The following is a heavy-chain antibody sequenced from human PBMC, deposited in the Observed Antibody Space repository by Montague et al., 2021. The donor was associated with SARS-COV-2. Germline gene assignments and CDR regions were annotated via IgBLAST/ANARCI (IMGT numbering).Heavy chain of an antibody. CDR3: ARIPVGSKYYFDF. D-gene: IGHD2-2*01. Sequence: CASSGDSVSVNIATWNWIRRSPSRGLEWLVRTYYRSKWYNDYAESVKSRITIDPDTSKHQFSLHLNSVTPEDTAVYYCARIPVGSKYYFDFWGQGTLVTVSS. CDR2: TYYRSKWYN. J-gene: IGHJ4*02. V-gene: IGHV6-1*01. CDR1: GDSVSVNIAT.